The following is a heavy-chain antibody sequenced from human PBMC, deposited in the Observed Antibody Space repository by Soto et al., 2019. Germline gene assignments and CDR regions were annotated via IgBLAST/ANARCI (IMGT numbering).Heavy chain of an antibody. J-gene: IGHJ4*02. CDR3: AREGGGSSSPFDY. V-gene: IGHV1-3*01. CDR2: INAANGNT. Sequence: QVQLVQSGAEVKKPGASVKVSCKASGYTFSSYAMHWVRQAPGQRLEWMGWINAANGNTKYSQKFQGRVTITRDTSASTAYMELSSLRSEDTAVYYCAREGGGSSSPFDYWGRGTLVTVSS. CDR1: GYTFSSYA. D-gene: IGHD6-6*01.